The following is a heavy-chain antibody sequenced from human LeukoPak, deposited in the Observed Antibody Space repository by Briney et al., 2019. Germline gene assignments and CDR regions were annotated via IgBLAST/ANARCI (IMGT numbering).Heavy chain of an antibody. D-gene: IGHD2-15*01. CDR1: GFTFSSYA. CDR3: ARDIGTWAXXPNAFD. Sequence: PGRSLRLSCAASGFTFSSYAMHWVRQAPGKGLEWVAVISYDGSNKYYADSVKGRFTISRDNSKNTLYLQMNSLRAEDTAVYYCARDIGTWAXXPNAFD. CDR2: ISYDGSNK. V-gene: IGHV3-30-3*01. J-gene: IGHJ3*02.